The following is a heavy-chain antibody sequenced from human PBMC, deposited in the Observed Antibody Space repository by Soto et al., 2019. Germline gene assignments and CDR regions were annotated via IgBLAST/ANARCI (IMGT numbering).Heavy chain of an antibody. Sequence: QVQLQASCPGLVKPSQTLSLTCTVSGGSISRSGYFWSCTRQHPGTGLEWIGYIYDSGITYYNPSLQSRVSLSVDTSKNQFSLNLTSVTAADTARYYCARSSRSYLDYWGQGTLVTVSS. CDR1: GGSISRSGYF. CDR2: IYDSGIT. V-gene: IGHV4-31*03. CDR3: ARSSRSYLDY. J-gene: IGHJ4*02.